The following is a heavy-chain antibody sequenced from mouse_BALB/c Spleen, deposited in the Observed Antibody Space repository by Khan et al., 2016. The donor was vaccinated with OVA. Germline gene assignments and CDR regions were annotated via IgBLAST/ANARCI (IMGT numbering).Heavy chain of an antibody. CDR3: AKLLWSHYYAMDY. Sequence: VQLKESGPGLVAPSQSLSITCTVSGFSLTDYGVGWIRQPPGKGLEWLGVIWGGGTTYYNSVLKSRLSISKDNSKSQVFLKMNSMQTDDTAMDYCAKLLWSHYYAMDYWGQGTSVTVSS. D-gene: IGHD1-1*02. J-gene: IGHJ4*01. CDR2: IWGGGTT. CDR1: GFSLTDYG. V-gene: IGHV2-6-5*01.